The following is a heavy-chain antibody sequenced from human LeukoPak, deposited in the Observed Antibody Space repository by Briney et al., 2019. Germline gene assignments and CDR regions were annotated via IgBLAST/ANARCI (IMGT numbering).Heavy chain of an antibody. CDR3: ARDPGGYDSGYFDY. Sequence: ASVKVSCKASGYTFTGYYVHWVRQAPGQGLEWMGWINPNSGGTNYAQKFQGRVTMTRDTSISTAYMELSRLRSDDTAVYYCARDPGGYDSGYFDYWGQGTLVTVSS. D-gene: IGHD5-12*01. CDR1: GYTFTGYY. V-gene: IGHV1-2*02. CDR2: INPNSGGT. J-gene: IGHJ4*02.